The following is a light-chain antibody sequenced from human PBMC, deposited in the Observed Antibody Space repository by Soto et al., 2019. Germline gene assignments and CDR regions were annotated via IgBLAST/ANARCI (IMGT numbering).Light chain of an antibody. Sequence: DIQMTQSPSPLSASVGDRVTISCRASQNIRKYLNWYQQQPGQAPTLLLYGGSSLHSGVPSRFTGAGDGTNFTLAITGLQPGYFATYYCQQTYRSPYTFGQGTKVEMK. CDR1: QNIRKY. CDR2: GGS. J-gene: IGKJ2*01. CDR3: QQTYRSPYT. V-gene: IGKV1-39*01.